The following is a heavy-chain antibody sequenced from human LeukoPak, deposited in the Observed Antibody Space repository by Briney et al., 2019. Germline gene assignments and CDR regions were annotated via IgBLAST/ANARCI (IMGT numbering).Heavy chain of an antibody. J-gene: IGHJ4*02. CDR1: GGSISSSSYY. V-gene: IGHV4-39*01. Sequence: SETPSLTCTVSGGSISSSSYYWGWIRQPPGKGLEWIGSIYYSGSTYYNPSLKSRVTISVDTSKNQFSLKLSSVTAADTAVYYCARHEDPRGTPFDYWGQGTLVIVSS. D-gene: IGHD3-10*01. CDR2: IYYSGST. CDR3: ARHEDPRGTPFDY.